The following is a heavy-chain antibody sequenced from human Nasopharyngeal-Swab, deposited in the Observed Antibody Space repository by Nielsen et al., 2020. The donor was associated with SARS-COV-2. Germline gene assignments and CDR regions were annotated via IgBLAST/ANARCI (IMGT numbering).Heavy chain of an antibody. CDR2: IVVGSGNT. V-gene: IGHV1-58*02. CDR1: GFTFTSSA. J-gene: IGHJ4*02. Sequence: SVKVSCKASGFTFTSSAMQWVRQARGQRLEWIGWIVVGSGNTNYAQKFQERVTITRDMSTRTAYMELSSLRSEDTAVYYCARGGVGAVGGALDYWGQGTQVTVSS. CDR3: ARGGVGAVGGALDY. D-gene: IGHD1-26*01.